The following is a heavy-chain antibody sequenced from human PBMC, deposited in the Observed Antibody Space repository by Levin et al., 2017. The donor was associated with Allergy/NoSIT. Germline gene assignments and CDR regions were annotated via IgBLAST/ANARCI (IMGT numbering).Heavy chain of an antibody. CDR3: VRFSSFWFGGD. D-gene: IGHD3-10*01. CDR2: IYYSRGT. V-gene: IGHV4-30-4*01. Sequence: SETLSLTCTVSGTSISSGDYYWSWIRQPPGKGLEWIGYIYYSRGTYYNPSLKSRVSISQDTSDNQFSLKLTPVTDADTAVYYCVRFSSFWFGGDWGQGTLVTVSS. CDR1: GTSISSGDYY. J-gene: IGHJ4*02.